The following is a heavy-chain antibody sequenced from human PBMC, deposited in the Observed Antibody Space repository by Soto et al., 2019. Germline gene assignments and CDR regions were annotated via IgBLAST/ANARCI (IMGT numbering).Heavy chain of an antibody. CDR3: ARDREYGSGSYYFDY. J-gene: IGHJ4*02. CDR2: INPNSGGT. Sequence: ASVKVSCKASGYTFTGYYMHWVRQAPGQGLEWMGWINPNSGGTNYAQKFQGWVTMTRDTSISTAYMELSRLRSDDTAVYYCARDREYGSGSYYFDYCGQGTLVTVYS. V-gene: IGHV1-2*04. CDR1: GYTFTGYY. D-gene: IGHD3-10*01.